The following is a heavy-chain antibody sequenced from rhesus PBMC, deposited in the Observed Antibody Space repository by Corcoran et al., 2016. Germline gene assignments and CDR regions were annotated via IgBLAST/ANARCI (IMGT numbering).Heavy chain of an antibody. D-gene: IGHD6-31*01. CDR1: GGSISGYH. Sequence: QVKLQQWGEGLVKPAETLSLTCAVYGGSISGYHWSWIRQPPGKGLEWIGNIDGHSAGTNNHPPLTKLVTIDKATSKNQFSLRRRTGTAADAAVDYCARERGWGSGWLGDSLDVWGRGVLVIVSS. V-gene: IGHV4-73*01. CDR3: ARERGWGSGWLGDSLDV. CDR2: IDGHSAGT. J-gene: IGHJ5-2*02.